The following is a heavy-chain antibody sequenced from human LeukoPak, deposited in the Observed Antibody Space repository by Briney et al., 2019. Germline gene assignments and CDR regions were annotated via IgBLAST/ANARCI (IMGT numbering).Heavy chain of an antibody. D-gene: IGHD3-10*01. CDR3: ARVITMVRGVILDWFDP. V-gene: IGHV4-39*01. Sequence: PSETLSLTCTVSGGSISSSSYYWGWIRQPPGKGLEWIGSIYYSGNTYYNPSLKSRVTISVDTSKNQFSLKLSSVTAADTAVYYCARVITMVRGVILDWFDPWGQGTLVTVSS. J-gene: IGHJ5*02. CDR2: IYYSGNT. CDR1: GGSISSSSYY.